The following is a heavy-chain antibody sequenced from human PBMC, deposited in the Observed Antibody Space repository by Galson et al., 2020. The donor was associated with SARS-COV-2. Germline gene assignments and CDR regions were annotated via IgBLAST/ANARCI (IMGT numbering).Heavy chain of an antibody. CDR2: TSTSSSYT. V-gene: IGHV3-21*01. J-gene: IGHJ6*02. Sequence: GESLKISCAASGFPFSTYSMNWARLAPGKGLEWVSSTSTSSSYTYYVDSVKGRFSISRDNPRNSLYLQMNSLRAEDTAVYYCARDEGIRGYNYGRLYYGMDVWGQGTTVTVSS. CDR1: GFPFSTYS. D-gene: IGHD5-18*01. CDR3: ARDEGIRGYNYGRLYYGMDV.